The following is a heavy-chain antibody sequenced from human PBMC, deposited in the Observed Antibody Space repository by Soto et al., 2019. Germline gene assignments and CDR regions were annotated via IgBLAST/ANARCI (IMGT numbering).Heavy chain of an antibody. CDR3: ARDETGDSYYFYYGLDV. Sequence: QVQLVQSGAEVKKPGSSVKVSCKASGGNFNTYTINWVRQAPGQGLEWLGGIIPVFHTADYAQRFQGRLKITADDSTNTDYMELSSLTAEDTAVYFCARDETGDSYYFYYGLDVWGQGTAVTVSS. J-gene: IGHJ6*02. D-gene: IGHD7-27*01. CDR2: IIPVFHTA. CDR1: GGNFNTYT. V-gene: IGHV1-69*01.